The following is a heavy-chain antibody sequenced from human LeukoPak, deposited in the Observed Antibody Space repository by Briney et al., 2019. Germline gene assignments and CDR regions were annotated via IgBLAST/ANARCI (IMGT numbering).Heavy chain of an antibody. CDR2: INTDGSST. CDR1: GFTFSSYW. D-gene: IGHD3-16*01. CDR3: TTDDESHHWA. V-gene: IGHV3-74*01. Sequence: PGGSLRLSCAASGFTFSSYWMHWVRQAPGKGLVWVSRINTDGSSTSYADSVRGRFTISRDNAKNTLYLQMNSLKTEDTAVYYCTTDDESHHWAWGQGTLVTVSS. J-gene: IGHJ5*02.